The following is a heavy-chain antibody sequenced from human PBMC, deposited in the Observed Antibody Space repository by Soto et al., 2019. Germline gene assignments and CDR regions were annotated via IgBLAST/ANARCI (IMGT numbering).Heavy chain of an antibody. Sequence: GGSLRLSCAASGFTFTNYAMSWVRQAPGKGLEWVSGISGSGSSTYYADSVKGRFTISRDNSKNTLYLQMNSLRVEDTALYYCAKTYSSGWFQDHWGQGTLVTVSS. CDR3: AKTYSSGWFQDH. D-gene: IGHD6-19*01. CDR2: ISGSGSST. V-gene: IGHV3-23*01. CDR1: GFTFTNYA. J-gene: IGHJ4*02.